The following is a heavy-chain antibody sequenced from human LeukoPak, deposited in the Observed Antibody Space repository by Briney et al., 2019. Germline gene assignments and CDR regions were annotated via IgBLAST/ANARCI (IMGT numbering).Heavy chain of an antibody. V-gene: IGHV4-34*01. J-gene: IGHJ4*02. D-gene: IGHD3-22*01. CDR1: VGSISSYY. CDR3: ATSRYYYDSSGYYRMGYYFDY. CDR2: INHSGST. Sequence: SETLSLTCTVSVGSISSYYWSWIRQPPGKGLEWIGEINHSGSTNYNPSLKSRVTISVDTSKNQFSLKLSSVTAADTAVYYCATSRYYYDSSGYYRMGYYFDYWGQGTLVTVSS.